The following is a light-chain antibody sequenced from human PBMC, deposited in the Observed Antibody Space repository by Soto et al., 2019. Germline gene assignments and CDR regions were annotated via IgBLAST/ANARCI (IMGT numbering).Light chain of an antibody. CDR3: QQYDSILGT. J-gene: IGKJ1*01. CDR2: DAS. CDR1: QSVSRY. V-gene: IGKV3D-15*01. Sequence: EILMTQSPATLSLSPGERATLSCRASQSVSRYLAWYQQKPGRAPRLLSYDASNRTTGIPSRFSGSGSGTEFTLTISNLQPDDFATYYCQQYDSILGTFGPGTKVDIK.